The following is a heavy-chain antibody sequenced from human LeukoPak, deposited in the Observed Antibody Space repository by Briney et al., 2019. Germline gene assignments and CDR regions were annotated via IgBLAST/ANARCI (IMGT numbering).Heavy chain of an antibody. J-gene: IGHJ4*02. V-gene: IGHV1-2*02. CDR2: INPNSGDT. CDR1: GYTFTGYY. Sequence: VSVKVSCKASGYTFTGYYMHWVRQAPGQGLEWMGWINPNSGDTKYSQKFQGRVTMTRDTSISTAYMELSRLRSDDTAVYYCATQRGSYLWGTDFDYWGQGTLVTVSS. D-gene: IGHD3-16*01. CDR3: ATQRGSYLWGTDFDY.